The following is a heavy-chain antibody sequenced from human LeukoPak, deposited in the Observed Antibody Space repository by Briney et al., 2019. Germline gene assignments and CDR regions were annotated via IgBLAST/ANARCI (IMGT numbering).Heavy chain of an antibody. CDR3: TTPPWGYCSSTSCPRAFDI. J-gene: IGHJ3*02. V-gene: IGHV3-15*01. CDR2: IKRKTDVGTT. D-gene: IGHD2-2*01. Sequence: GGSLRLSCAASGFTFSNAWMSWVRQAPGKGLHWVAGIKRKTDVGTTDYAAPVKGRFTISRDDSKNTLHLQMNSLKTEDSAVYYCTTPPWGYCSSTSCPRAFDIWGQGTMVTVSS. CDR1: GFTFSNAW.